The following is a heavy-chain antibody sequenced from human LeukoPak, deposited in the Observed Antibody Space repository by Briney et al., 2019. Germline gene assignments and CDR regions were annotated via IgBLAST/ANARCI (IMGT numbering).Heavy chain of an antibody. V-gene: IGHV3-23*01. Sequence: GGTLRLSCGASGFTFSSYAMSWVRQAPGKGLEWVSAISGSGGSTYYADSVKGRFTISRDNSKNTLYLQMNSLRAEDTAVYYCANVGGFGETIRDYWGQGTLVTVSS. J-gene: IGHJ4*02. CDR2: ISGSGGST. CDR1: GFTFSSYA. CDR3: ANVGGFGETIRDY. D-gene: IGHD3-10*01.